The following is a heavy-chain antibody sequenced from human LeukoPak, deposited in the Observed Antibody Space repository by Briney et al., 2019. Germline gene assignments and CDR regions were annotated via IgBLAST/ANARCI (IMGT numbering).Heavy chain of an antibody. CDR3: TGLGELSLS. J-gene: IGHJ4*02. D-gene: IGHD3-16*02. CDR1: GFTFSNAW. Sequence: GGSLRLSCAASGFTFSNAWMSWVRQAPGKGLEWVGCIKSKTDGGTTDYAAPVKGRFTISRDDSKNTLYLQMNSLKTEDTAVYYCTGLGELSLSWGQGTLVTVSS. V-gene: IGHV3-15*01. CDR2: IKSKTDGGTT.